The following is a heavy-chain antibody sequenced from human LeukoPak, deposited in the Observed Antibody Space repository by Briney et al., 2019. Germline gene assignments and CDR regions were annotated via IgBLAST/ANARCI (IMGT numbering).Heavy chain of an antibody. V-gene: IGHV1-2*02. CDR2: INGKRGDT. CDR3: ARDHDWGVDY. CDR1: GFTFTDHY. D-gene: IGHD7-27*01. Sequence: ASVKVSCKASGFTFTDHYMHWVRQAPGQGLEWMGWINGKRGDTNYAQNFQDRVAMTRDTSTSTVYMELSRLTVDDTAVYYCARDHDWGVDYWGQGTLVTVSS. J-gene: IGHJ4*02.